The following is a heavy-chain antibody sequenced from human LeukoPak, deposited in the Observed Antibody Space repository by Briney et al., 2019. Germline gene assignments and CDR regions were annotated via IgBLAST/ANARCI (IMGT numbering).Heavy chain of an antibody. Sequence: ASVTVSCKASGYTFTGYYMHWVRQAPGQGLEWMGWINPNSGGTNYAQKFQGRVTMTRDTSISTAYMELSRLRSDDTAVYYCAREGYVTGDSSGYRYYYYYYMDVWGKGTTVTVSS. V-gene: IGHV1-2*02. CDR3: AREGYVTGDSSGYRYYYYYYMDV. D-gene: IGHD3-22*01. J-gene: IGHJ6*03. CDR1: GYTFTGYY. CDR2: INPNSGGT.